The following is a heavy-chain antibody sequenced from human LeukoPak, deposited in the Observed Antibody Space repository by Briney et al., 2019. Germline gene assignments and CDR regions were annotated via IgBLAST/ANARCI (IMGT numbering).Heavy chain of an antibody. CDR2: INHSGST. CDR3: ARRPIFHLYNWFDP. J-gene: IGHJ5*02. Sequence: SETLSLTCAVYGGSFSGYYWSWIRQPPGKGLEWIGEINHSGSTNYNPSLKSRVTISVDTSKNQFSLKLSSVTAADTAVYYCARRPIFHLYNWFDPWGQGTLVTVSS. D-gene: IGHD3-9*01. V-gene: IGHV4-34*01. CDR1: GGSFSGYY.